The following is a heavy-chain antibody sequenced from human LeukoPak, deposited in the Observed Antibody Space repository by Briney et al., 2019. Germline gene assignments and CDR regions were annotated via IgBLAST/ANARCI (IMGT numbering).Heavy chain of an antibody. V-gene: IGHV3-23*01. J-gene: IGHJ4*02. D-gene: IGHD6-13*01. CDR3: AKSFGYSRSWFDN. CDR1: GLTFSSYA. CDR2: ISGNGGGT. Sequence: GGSLRLSCAASGLTFSSYAMSWVRQAPGKGLEWVSGISGNGGGTYSADSVKGRFTISRDNSKNMLYLQVNSLRVGDTAVYYCAKSFGYSRSWFDNWGQGTLVTVAS.